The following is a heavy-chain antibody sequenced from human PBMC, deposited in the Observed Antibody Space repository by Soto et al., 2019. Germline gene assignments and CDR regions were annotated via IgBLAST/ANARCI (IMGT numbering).Heavy chain of an antibody. CDR1: DFTFVNVW. V-gene: IGHV3-15*07. CDR3: TTDVWTAVATDY. CDR2: IKSKTDGATT. J-gene: IGHJ4*02. Sequence: GRPLRVPWAASDFTFVNVWMNWVSQEPGKGLEWVGRIKSKTDGATTDYAAPVEGRFTISRDDSRNTLYLQMNSLKTEDTGFYFCTTDVWTAVATDYWGQGALVTVFS. D-gene: IGHD1-1*01.